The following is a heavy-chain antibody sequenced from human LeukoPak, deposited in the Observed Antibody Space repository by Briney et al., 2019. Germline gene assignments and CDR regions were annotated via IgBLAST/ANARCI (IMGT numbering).Heavy chain of an antibody. J-gene: IGHJ3*02. Sequence: SETLSLTCTVSGASINSYYWGWVRQPPTKELEWIGYVYPSGDTNDNPSVRGRVTMSLDTSKNQFSLRLTSVTAADTAVYYCAKVVDTTMVRQEAFDIWGQGTMVTVSS. V-gene: IGHV4-59*01. CDR1: GASINSYY. CDR2: VYPSGDT. D-gene: IGHD5-18*01. CDR3: AKVVDTTMVRQEAFDI.